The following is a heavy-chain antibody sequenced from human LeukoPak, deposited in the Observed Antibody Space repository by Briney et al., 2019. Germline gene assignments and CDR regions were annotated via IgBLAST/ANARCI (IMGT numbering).Heavy chain of an antibody. CDR3: ARVKGSYSVDY. CDR1: GFTFSDYY. D-gene: IGHD3-10*01. Sequence: GGSLSLSCAASGFTFSDYYMSWLRQAPGKGLEWVSYISSSSSHTHYADSVKGRFTISRDNAKNSLYLQMNSLRVEDTAVYYCARVKGSYSVDYWGQGTLVIVSS. CDR2: ISSSSSHT. J-gene: IGHJ4*02. V-gene: IGHV3-11*06.